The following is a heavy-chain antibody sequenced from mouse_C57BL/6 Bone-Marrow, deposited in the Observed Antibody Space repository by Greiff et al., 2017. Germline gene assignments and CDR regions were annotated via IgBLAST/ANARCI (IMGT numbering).Heavy chain of an antibody. J-gene: IGHJ1*03. Sequence: LQESGAELVKPGASVKISCKASGYAFSSYWMNWVKQRPGKGLEWIGQIYPGDGDTNYNGKFKGKATLTADKSSSTAYMQRNSLTSEDSAIYYCARDTTVVARYFDVWGTGTTVTVSS. D-gene: IGHD1-1*01. V-gene: IGHV1-80*01. CDR3: ARDTTVVARYFDV. CDR2: IYPGDGDT. CDR1: GYAFSSYW.